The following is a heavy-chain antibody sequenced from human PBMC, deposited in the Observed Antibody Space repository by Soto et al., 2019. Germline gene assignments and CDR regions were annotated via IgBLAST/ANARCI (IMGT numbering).Heavy chain of an antibody. J-gene: IGHJ4*02. CDR3: AKGLVRGVIITYFDY. V-gene: IGHV3-23*01. D-gene: IGHD3-10*01. CDR2: ISGSGGST. Sequence: GGSLRLSCAASGFTFSSDAMSWVRQAPGKGLEWVSAISGSGGSTYYADSVKGRFTISRDNSKNTLYLQMNSLRAEDTAVYYCAKGLVRGVIITYFDYWGQGTLVTVSS. CDR1: GFTFSSDA.